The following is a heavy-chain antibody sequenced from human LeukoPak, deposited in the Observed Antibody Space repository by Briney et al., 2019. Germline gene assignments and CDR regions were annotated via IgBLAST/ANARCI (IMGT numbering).Heavy chain of an antibody. CDR1: GFTFSGYA. CDR2: ISGSGGST. Sequence: PGGSLRLSCAASGFTFSGYAMSWVRQAPGKGLEWVSAISGSGGSTYYADSVKGRFTISRDNSKNTLYLQMNSLRAEDTAVYYCAKLFAYDSSGSFDYWGQGTLVTVSS. J-gene: IGHJ4*02. V-gene: IGHV3-23*01. CDR3: AKLFAYDSSGSFDY. D-gene: IGHD3-22*01.